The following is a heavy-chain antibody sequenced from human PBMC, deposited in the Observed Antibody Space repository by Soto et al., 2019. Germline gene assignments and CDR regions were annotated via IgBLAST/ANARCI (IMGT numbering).Heavy chain of an antibody. CDR3: AKFDDPRTNKPSSGWLRFDS. CDR2: ISTSGGST. Sequence: GGSLRLSCAASGFTFSIYAMSWVRQAPGKGLEWVSSISTSGGSTYYADSVKGRFTISRDNSKNTLYLQMNSLRAEDTAVYYCAKFDDPRTNKPSSGWLRFDSWGQGTLVTVYS. D-gene: IGHD6-19*01. J-gene: IGHJ4*02. CDR1: GFTFSIYA. V-gene: IGHV3-23*01.